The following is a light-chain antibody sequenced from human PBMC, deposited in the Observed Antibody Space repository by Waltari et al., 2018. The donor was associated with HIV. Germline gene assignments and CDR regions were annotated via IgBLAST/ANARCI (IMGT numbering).Light chain of an antibody. J-gene: IGLJ1*01. CDR2: RTN. CDR3: SAWDDSLSGYG. Sequence: SLLTQPPSASGTPGQRVTISCSGSSPNIGSNYVHWYQQFPGTAPQLLIYRTNQRPSGVPDRFSGSKSGTSASLAISWLRSEDEAEYYCSAWDDSLSGYGFGTGTKVTVL. V-gene: IGLV1-47*01. CDR1: SPNIGSNY.